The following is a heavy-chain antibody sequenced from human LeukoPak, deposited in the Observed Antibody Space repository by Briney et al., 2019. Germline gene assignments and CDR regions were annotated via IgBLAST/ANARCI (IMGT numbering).Heavy chain of an antibody. CDR3: AKEAGQDYGALDAFDV. V-gene: IGHV3-21*06. J-gene: IGHJ3*01. CDR1: GFTFSIYS. Sequence: GGSLRLSCAASGFTFSIYSMNWVRQAPGKGLEWVSSIGGTSSSLYYAVSVKGRFTISRDNARNSLYLQMNSLRAEDTAVYYCAKEAGQDYGALDAFDVWGQGTMVTVSS. CDR2: IGGTSSSL. D-gene: IGHD4-17*01.